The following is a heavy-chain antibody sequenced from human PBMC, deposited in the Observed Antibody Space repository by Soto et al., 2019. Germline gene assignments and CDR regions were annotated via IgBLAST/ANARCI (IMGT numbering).Heavy chain of an antibody. CDR3: ARATGSYYGMDV. Sequence: SETLSLTCTVSGGSISSYYWSWIRQPPGKGLEWIGYIYYSGSTKYNPSLRSRVTISVGTSKNQVSLKLSSVTAADTAVYYCARATGSYYGMDVWGQGTTVTVSS. V-gene: IGHV4-59*01. D-gene: IGHD3-10*01. J-gene: IGHJ6*02. CDR2: IYYSGST. CDR1: GGSISSYY.